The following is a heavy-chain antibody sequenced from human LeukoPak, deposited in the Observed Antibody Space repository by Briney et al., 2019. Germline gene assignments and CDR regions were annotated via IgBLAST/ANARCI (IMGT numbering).Heavy chain of an antibody. D-gene: IGHD2-2*01. CDR1: GGTFSSYA. Sequence: SVKVSCKASGGTFSSYAISWVRQAPGQGLEWMGRIIPILGIANYAQKFQGRVTITADKSTSTAYMELSSLRSEDTAVYYCAKGVVPAAMRNYYYYYGMDVWGQGTTVTVSS. CDR2: IIPILGIA. CDR3: AKGVVPAAMRNYYYYYGMDV. V-gene: IGHV1-69*04. J-gene: IGHJ6*02.